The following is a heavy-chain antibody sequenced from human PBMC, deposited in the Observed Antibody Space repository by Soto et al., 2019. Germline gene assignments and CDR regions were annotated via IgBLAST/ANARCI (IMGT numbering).Heavy chain of an antibody. J-gene: IGHJ4*02. Sequence: GGFLRLSCAASGFTFSSYGLHWVRQAPGKGLEWVAVIWYDGSNKYYADSVKGRFTIARDNSKNTLYLQMNSLRAEDTAVYYCARDQEDIVVVPAAMHYWGQGTLVTVSS. CDR3: ARDQEDIVVVPAAMHY. CDR2: IWYDGSNK. D-gene: IGHD2-2*01. V-gene: IGHV3-33*01. CDR1: GFTFSSYG.